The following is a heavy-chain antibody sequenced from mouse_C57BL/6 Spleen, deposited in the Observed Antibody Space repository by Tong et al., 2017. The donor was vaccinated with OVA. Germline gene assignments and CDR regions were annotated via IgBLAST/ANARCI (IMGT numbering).Heavy chain of an antibody. Sequence: EVQLQESGGGLVKPGGSLKLSCAASGFTFSDYGMHWVRQAPEKGLEWVAYISSGSSTIYYADTVKGRFTISRDNAKNTLFLQMTSLRSEDTAMYYCARGGYGSLFAYWGQGTLVTVSA. V-gene: IGHV5-17*01. CDR3: ARGGYGSLFAY. CDR2: ISSGSSTI. D-gene: IGHD1-1*01. CDR1: GFTFSDYG. J-gene: IGHJ3*01.